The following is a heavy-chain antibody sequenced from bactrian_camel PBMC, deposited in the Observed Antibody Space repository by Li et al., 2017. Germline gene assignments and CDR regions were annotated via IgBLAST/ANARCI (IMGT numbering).Heavy chain of an antibody. V-gene: IGHV3S31*01. CDR2: INSGGGST. CDR1: GFTFSAYD. Sequence: VQLVESGGGLVQPGGSLRLSCVASGFTFSAYDMSWVRQAPGKGLEWVSAINSGGGSTYYADSVKGRFTISRDNAKNTLYLQLNSLKSEGTALYYCATTDLSSTTYAPLEFNYWGQGTQVTVS. CDR3: ATTDLSSTTYAPLEFNY. D-gene: IGHD1*01. J-gene: IGHJ4*01.